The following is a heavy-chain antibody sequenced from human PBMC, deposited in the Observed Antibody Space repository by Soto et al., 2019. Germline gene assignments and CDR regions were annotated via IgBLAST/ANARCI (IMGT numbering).Heavy chain of an antibody. CDR3: ARVGTKESGSYLGFGYYYGMDV. V-gene: IGHV1-69*13. J-gene: IGHJ6*02. Sequence: SVKVSCKASGGTFSSYAISWVRQAPGQGLEWMGGIIPIFGTANYAQKFQGRVTITADESTSTAYMDLSSLRSEDTAVYYCARVGTKESGSYLGFGYYYGMDVWGQGTTVTVSS. CDR2: IIPIFGTA. D-gene: IGHD1-26*01. CDR1: GGTFSSYA.